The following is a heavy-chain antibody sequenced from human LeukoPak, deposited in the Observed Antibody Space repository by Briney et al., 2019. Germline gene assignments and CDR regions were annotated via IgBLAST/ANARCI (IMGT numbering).Heavy chain of an antibody. V-gene: IGHV4-38-2*01. J-gene: IGHJ3*02. CDR2: IYHSGST. Sequence: SETLSLTRAVSGYSISSGYYWGWIRQPPGKGLEWIGSIYHSGSTYYNPSLKSRVTISVDTSKNQFSLKLSSVTAADTAVYYCARASLWFGELLQVDAFDIWGQGTMVTVSS. D-gene: IGHD3-10*01. CDR1: GYSISSGYY. CDR3: ARASLWFGELLQVDAFDI.